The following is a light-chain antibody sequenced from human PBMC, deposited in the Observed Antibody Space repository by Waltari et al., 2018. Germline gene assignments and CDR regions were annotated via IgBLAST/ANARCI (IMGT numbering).Light chain of an antibody. CDR3: QQYNTYVT. V-gene: IGKV4-1*01. CDR2: WAS. J-gene: IGKJ3*01. Sequence: DIVMTQSPDSLAVSLGERATINCKSSQSLLGSSNNKNFLTWYQQKPGQPPKVLMYWASTRESGVPDRFSGSGSGTDFTLTISSLQPDDFATFYCQQYNTYVTFGPGTKVDIK. CDR1: QSLLGSSNNKNF.